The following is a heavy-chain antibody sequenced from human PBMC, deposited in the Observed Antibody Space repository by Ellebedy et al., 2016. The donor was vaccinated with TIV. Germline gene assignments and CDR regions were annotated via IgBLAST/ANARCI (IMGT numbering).Heavy chain of an antibody. Sequence: GESLKISCAASGFTFSDYYMSWIRLAPGKGLEWLSYISNRGTTIYYADSVKGRFTISRDNAKNSLYLQMNSLRADDTAIYYCATSGYSGSWLFRGMDVWGQGTTVTVSS. CDR3: ATSGYSGSWLFRGMDV. CDR1: GFTFSDYY. V-gene: IGHV3-11*01. D-gene: IGHD6-13*01. J-gene: IGHJ6*02. CDR2: ISNRGTTI.